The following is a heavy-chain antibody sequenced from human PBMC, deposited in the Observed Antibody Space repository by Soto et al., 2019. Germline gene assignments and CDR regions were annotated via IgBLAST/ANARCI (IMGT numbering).Heavy chain of an antibody. Sequence: GGSLRLSCAASGFTFSDYYMSWIRQAPGKGLEWVSYISSSGSTIYYADSVKGRFTISRDNAKNSLYLQMNSLRAEDTAVYYCAGVNPDVDTAIGFDYWGQGTLVTVSS. J-gene: IGHJ4*02. D-gene: IGHD5-18*01. CDR1: GFTFSDYY. CDR3: AGVNPDVDTAIGFDY. CDR2: ISSSGSTI. V-gene: IGHV3-11*01.